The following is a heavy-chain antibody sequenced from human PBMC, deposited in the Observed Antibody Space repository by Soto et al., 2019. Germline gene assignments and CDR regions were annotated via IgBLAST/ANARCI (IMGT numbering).Heavy chain of an antibody. Sequence: PGGSLRLSCAASGFTFSSYWMSWVRQAPGKGLEWVASIKEDGSEIYYLHSVRGRFPISRDSAGNALHLTMNYLSAEDTGVYFCARDIGFDYVNWGQGTLVTVSS. J-gene: IGHJ4*02. V-gene: IGHV3-7*01. CDR3: ARDIGFDYVN. D-gene: IGHD3-16*01. CDR2: IKEDGSEI. CDR1: GFTFSSYW.